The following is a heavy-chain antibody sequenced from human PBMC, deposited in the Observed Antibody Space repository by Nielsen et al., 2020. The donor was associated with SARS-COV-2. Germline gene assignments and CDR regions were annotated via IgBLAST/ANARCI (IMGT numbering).Heavy chain of an antibody. Sequence: SETLSLTCTVSGGSISSGSYYWSWIRQPAGKGLEWIGRIYTSGSTNYNPSLKSRVTISVDTSKNQFSLKLSSVTAAGTAVYYCARVVVAHRYYYGMDVWGQGTTVTVSS. D-gene: IGHD2-15*01. CDR3: ARVVVAHRYYYGMDV. J-gene: IGHJ6*02. V-gene: IGHV4-61*02. CDR1: GGSISSGSYY. CDR2: IYTSGST.